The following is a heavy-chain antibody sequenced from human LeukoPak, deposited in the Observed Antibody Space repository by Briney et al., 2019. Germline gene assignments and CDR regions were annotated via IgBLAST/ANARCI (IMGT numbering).Heavy chain of an antibody. D-gene: IGHD3-3*01. CDR2: ISSSSSYI. J-gene: IGHJ4*02. V-gene: IGHV3-21*01. Sequence: SGGSLRLSCAASGFTFSSYSMNWVRQAPGKGLEWVSSISSSSSYIYYADSVKGRFTISRDNAKNSLYLQMSSLRAEDTAVYYCARAPRGSGYYSFDYWGQGTLVTVSS. CDR1: GFTFSSYS. CDR3: ARAPRGSGYYSFDY.